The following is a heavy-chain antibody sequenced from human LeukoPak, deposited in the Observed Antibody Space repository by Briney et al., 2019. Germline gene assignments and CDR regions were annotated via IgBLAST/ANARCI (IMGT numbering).Heavy chain of an antibody. Sequence: GGSLRLSCAASGFTFSXXAMYCVRQGPGEXLXWXXGISGSGDSTYYADSVKGRFTISRDNSKNTLYLQMNSLRADDTAAYYCAKGEAWGNYIFGSWGQGTLVTVSS. CDR1: GFTFSXXA. V-gene: IGHV3-23*01. D-gene: IGHD1-7*01. J-gene: IGHJ4*02. CDR2: ISGSGDST. CDR3: AKGEAWGNYIFGS.